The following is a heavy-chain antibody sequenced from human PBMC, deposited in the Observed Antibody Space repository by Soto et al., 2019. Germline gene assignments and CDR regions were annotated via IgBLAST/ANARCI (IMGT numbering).Heavy chain of an antibody. D-gene: IGHD3-10*01. CDR2: INPDATTR. CDR1: GFTFSNYW. CDR3: ATAGSYRFDH. Sequence: GGSLRLSCATSGFTFSNYWIHWVRQAPGEGLVWVSRINPDATTRNYADSVKGRFTVSRDNAKNTLYLQMNSLRAEDTAVYYCATAGSYRFDHWGQGTLVTVSS. J-gene: IGHJ4*02. V-gene: IGHV3-74*01.